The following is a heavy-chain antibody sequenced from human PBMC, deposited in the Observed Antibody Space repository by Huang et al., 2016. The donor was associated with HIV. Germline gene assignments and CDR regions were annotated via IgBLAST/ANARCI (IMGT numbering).Heavy chain of an antibody. D-gene: IGHD6-13*01. Sequence: EVQLVESGGGRVKRGGSLKCYCAASGFSLDSYNMYWVRQTTGQVLQWVSVISPSSSFIDYADSVKGRFSISRDNAKNSLYLQMNNLRGEDTAVYYCARDRGQQLSPFDSWGQGTLVTVSS. CDR1: GFSLDSYN. J-gene: IGHJ4*02. CDR2: ISPSSSFI. CDR3: ARDRGQQLSPFDS. V-gene: IGHV3-21*01.